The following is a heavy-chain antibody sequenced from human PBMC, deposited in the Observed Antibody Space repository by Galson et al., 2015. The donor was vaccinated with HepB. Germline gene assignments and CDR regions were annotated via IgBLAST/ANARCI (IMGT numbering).Heavy chain of an antibody. CDR2: ISGSGGST. V-gene: IGHV3-23*01. Sequence: SLRLSCAASGFTFSSYAMSWVRQAPGKGLEWVSAISGSGGSTYYADSVKGRFTISRDNSKNTLYLQMNSLRAEDTAVYYCAKDWAPSGWLSTLEFDYWGQGTLVTVSS. D-gene: IGHD6-19*01. J-gene: IGHJ4*02. CDR1: GFTFSSYA. CDR3: AKDWAPSGWLSTLEFDY.